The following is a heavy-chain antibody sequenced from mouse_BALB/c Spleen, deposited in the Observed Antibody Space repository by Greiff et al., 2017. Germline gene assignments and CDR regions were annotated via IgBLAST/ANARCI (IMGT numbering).Heavy chain of an antibody. D-gene: IGHD2-3*01. V-gene: IGHV3-2*02. CDR3: ARQWIYVYAMDY. J-gene: IGHJ4*01. CDR2: ISYSGST. CDR1: GYSITSDYA. Sequence: EVMLVESGPGLVKPSQSLSLTCTVTGYSITSDYAWNWIRQFPGNKLEWMGYISYSGSTSYNPSLKSRISITRDTSKNQFFLQLNSVTTEDTATYYCARQWIYVYAMDYWGQGTSVTVSS.